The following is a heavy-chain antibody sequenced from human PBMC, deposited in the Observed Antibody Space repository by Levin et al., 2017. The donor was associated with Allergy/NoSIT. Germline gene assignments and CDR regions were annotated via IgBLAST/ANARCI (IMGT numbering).Heavy chain of an antibody. D-gene: IGHD1-1*01. CDR2: IGISSTSV. V-gene: IGHV3-48*02. Sequence: GESLKISCEASGFTFSSYSMNWVRQAPGKGLEYVSYIGISSTSVWYADSVKGRFTISRDNAKNSLFLQLNSLRDEDTAVYYCARGGTTFDYWGQGTLITVSS. CDR1: GFTFSSYS. J-gene: IGHJ4*02. CDR3: ARGGTTFDY.